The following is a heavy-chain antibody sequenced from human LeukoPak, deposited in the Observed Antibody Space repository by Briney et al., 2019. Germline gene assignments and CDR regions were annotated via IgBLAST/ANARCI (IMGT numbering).Heavy chain of an antibody. CDR2: INHSGST. CDR1: GGSFSGYY. D-gene: IGHD2-2*01. CDR3: ARGGNIVVVPAAIGGNNWFDP. J-gene: IGHJ5*02. V-gene: IGHV4-34*01. Sequence: PSETLSLTCAVYGGSFSGYYWSWIRQPPGKGLEWIGEINHSGSTNYNPSLKSRVTISVDTSKNQFSLKLSSVTAADTAVYYCARGGNIVVVPAAIGGNNWFDPWGQETLVTVSS.